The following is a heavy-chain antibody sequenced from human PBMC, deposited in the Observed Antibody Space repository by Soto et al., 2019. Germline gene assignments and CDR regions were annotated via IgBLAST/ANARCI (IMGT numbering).Heavy chain of an antibody. CDR2: IQFDGSVT. J-gene: IGHJ4*02. Sequence: QVQLVESGGGVVQPGRSLRLSCAASGFSFSNYGIHWVRQAPGKGLEWVAMIQFDGSVTHYVDSVKGRFTISRDASKRTVCLEMNSLKAEDTAVYYCVRQEGHEYGPPQYDFDYWGQGTLVTVSS. V-gene: IGHV3-33*05. D-gene: IGHD4-17*01. CDR1: GFSFSNYG. CDR3: VRQEGHEYGPPQYDFDY.